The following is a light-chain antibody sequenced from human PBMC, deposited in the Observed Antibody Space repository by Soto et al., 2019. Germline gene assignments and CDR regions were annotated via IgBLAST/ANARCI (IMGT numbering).Light chain of an antibody. Sequence: QSALTQPASVSGSPGQSITLSCTGTSSDIGGYNYVSWYQQHPGKAPKVMIYDVTDRPSGVSNRFSGSKSGNTASLTISGLQAEDEADYYCSSYTTSNTRYVFGTGTKLTVL. CDR1: SSDIGGYNY. V-gene: IGLV2-14*03. CDR3: SSYTTSNTRYV. CDR2: DVT. J-gene: IGLJ1*01.